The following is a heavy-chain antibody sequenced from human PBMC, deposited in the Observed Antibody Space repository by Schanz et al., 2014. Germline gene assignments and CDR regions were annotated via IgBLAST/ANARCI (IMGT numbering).Heavy chain of an antibody. Sequence: DVQLLESGGGLVQPGGSLRLSCAASGFTFNSYAMTWVRQAPGKGLEWVSSISHSGGSKYYADSVKGRFTISRDNSKNTLYLQMNTLRAEDTAVYYCARDRGYCSGGSCLTFDYWGQGTLVNVSS. CDR1: GFTFNSYA. D-gene: IGHD2-15*01. V-gene: IGHV3-23*01. J-gene: IGHJ4*02. CDR3: ARDRGYCSGGSCLTFDY. CDR2: ISHSGGSK.